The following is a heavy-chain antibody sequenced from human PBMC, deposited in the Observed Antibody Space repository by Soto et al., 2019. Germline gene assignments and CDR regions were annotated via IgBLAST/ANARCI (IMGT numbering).Heavy chain of an antibody. D-gene: IGHD2-2*01. CDR2: IYYSGST. CDR3: ARAEVVPAAMGSRGENWFDP. Sequence: QVQLQESGPGLVKPSQTLSLTCTVSGGSISSGGYYWSWIRQHPGKGLEWIGYIYYSGSTYYNPSLKSRVTISVDTSKNQFSLKLSSVTAADTAVYYCARAEVVPAAMGSRGENWFDPWGQGTLVTVSS. V-gene: IGHV4-31*03. J-gene: IGHJ5*02. CDR1: GGSISSGGYY.